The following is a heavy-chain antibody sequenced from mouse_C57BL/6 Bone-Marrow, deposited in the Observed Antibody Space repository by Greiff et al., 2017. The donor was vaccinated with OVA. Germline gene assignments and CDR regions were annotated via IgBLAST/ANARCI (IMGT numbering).Heavy chain of an antibody. CDR2: IYPRSGNT. V-gene: IGHV1-81*01. CDR1: GYTFTSYG. CDR3: AKSYSNDARCAY. D-gene: IGHD2-5*01. Sequence: QVQLKESGAELARPGASVKLSCKASGYTFTSYGISWVKQRTGQGLEWIGEIYPRSGNTYYNEKFKGKATLTADKSSRTAYMELLSLTSEDSAVYVCAKSYSNDARCAYWGQGTRVTVSA. J-gene: IGHJ3*01.